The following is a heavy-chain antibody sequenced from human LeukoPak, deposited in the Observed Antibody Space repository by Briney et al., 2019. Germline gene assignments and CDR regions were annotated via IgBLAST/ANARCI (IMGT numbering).Heavy chain of an antibody. D-gene: IGHD3-3*01. J-gene: IGHJ4*02. CDR2: ISYDGSNM. V-gene: IGHV3-30*04. Sequence: GGSLRLSCAASGFTFSSFAMHWVRQAPGKGLEWVAVISYDGSNMYYADSVKGRFTISRDNSKNTLYLQINSLRAEDTAVYYCARDFWSGFFSLGYWGQGTLVTVSS. CDR3: ARDFWSGFFSLGY. CDR1: GFTFSSFA.